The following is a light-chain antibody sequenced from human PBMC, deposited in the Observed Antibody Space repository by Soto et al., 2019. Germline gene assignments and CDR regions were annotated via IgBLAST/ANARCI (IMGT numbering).Light chain of an antibody. Sequence: QSALTQPASVSGSPGQSITISCTGTSSDVGRYNIVSWYQQHPGKAPKLMIYEGSKRPSGVSNRFSGSKSGNTASLTISGLQAEDEADYYCCSYAGSSTLVVFGGGTKVTVL. CDR1: SSDVGRYNI. CDR3: CSYAGSSTLVV. J-gene: IGLJ2*01. V-gene: IGLV2-23*01. CDR2: EGS.